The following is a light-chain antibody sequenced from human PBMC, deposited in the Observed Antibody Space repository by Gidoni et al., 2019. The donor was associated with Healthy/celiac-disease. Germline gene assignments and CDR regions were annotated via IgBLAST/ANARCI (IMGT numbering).Light chain of an antibody. CDR3: QQSSNWPRLT. V-gene: IGKV3-11*01. CDR2: DAS. J-gene: IGKJ4*01. CDR1: QSVSSY. Sequence: VLTQSPATLSLSPGERATLSCRASQSVSSYLAWYQQKPGQATRLLIYDASNRATGIPARFSGSGSGTDFTLTISSLEPEDFAVYYCQQSSNWPRLTFGGGTKVEIK.